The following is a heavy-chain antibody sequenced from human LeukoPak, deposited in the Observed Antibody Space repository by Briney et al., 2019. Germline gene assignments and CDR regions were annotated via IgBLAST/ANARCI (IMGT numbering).Heavy chain of an antibody. CDR3: ARDGESASYKNGYFDY. V-gene: IGHV3-74*03. CDR2: ITDDGRST. J-gene: IGHJ4*02. Sequence: PGGSLRLSCAASGFTFGNYWMHWVRQTPGKWPGGVSRITDDGRSTAYAAFVKGRFTISRDNAKNTLYLQMNSLHVDDTAVYYCARDGESASYKNGYFDYWGQGTVVTVSS. CDR1: GFTFGNYW. D-gene: IGHD3-10*01.